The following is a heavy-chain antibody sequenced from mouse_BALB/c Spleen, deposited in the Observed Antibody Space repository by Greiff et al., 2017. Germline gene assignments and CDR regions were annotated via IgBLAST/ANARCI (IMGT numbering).Heavy chain of an antibody. D-gene: IGHD1-2*01. CDR1: GFSLTSYG. Sequence: QVHVKQSGPGLVAPSQSLSITCTVSGFSLTSYGVHWVRQPPGKGLEWLGVIWAGGSTNYNSALMSRLSISKDNSKSQVFLKMNSLQTDDTAMYYCARDGGITTARGFAYWGQGTLVTVSA. CDR2: IWAGGST. CDR3: ARDGGITTARGFAY. V-gene: IGHV2-9*02. J-gene: IGHJ3*01.